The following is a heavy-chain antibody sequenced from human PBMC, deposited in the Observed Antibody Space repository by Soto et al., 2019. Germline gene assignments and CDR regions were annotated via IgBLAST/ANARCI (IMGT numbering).Heavy chain of an antibody. CDR1: GGTFNTYG. CDR3: ARRGVVAGFVDAFDM. Sequence: QVQLVQSGAEVKKSGSSVKVSCKASGGTFNTYGISWVRQAPGQGLEWMGEIIPIAHRTNYAQKFQGRVTITADESTNMAYMELSNLRSEDTAVYYCARRGVVAGFVDAFDMWGQGTLVTVSS. V-gene: IGHV1-69*01. D-gene: IGHD6-19*01. J-gene: IGHJ3*02. CDR2: IIPIAHRT.